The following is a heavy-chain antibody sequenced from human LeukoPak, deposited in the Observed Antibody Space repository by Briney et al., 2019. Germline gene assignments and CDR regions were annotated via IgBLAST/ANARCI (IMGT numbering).Heavy chain of an antibody. V-gene: IGHV4-39*07. J-gene: IGHJ4*02. CDR2: IYYTGST. D-gene: IGHD3-22*01. CDR3: ARGHSSGYYHGRYYFDY. CDR1: GGSISTISYY. Sequence: SETLSLTCTVSGGSISTISYYWGWIRQPPGKGLEWIGSIYYTGSTYYNPSLKSPLTISVDKSTNQFSVKLSSVTAADTALYYCARGHSSGYYHGRYYFDYWGQGTLVTVSS.